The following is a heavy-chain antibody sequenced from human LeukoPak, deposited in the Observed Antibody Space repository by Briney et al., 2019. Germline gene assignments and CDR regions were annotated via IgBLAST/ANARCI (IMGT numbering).Heavy chain of an antibody. D-gene: IGHD2-2*01. CDR1: GFTFSSYS. CDR2: IGISSGNT. V-gene: IGHV3-48*01. J-gene: IGHJ4*02. CDR3: ARDTKYAFDN. Sequence: GGSLRLSCAASGFTFSSYSMNWVRQAPGKGLEWVSYIGISSGNTKYADSVKGRFTISGDKAKNSLYLQMNSLRVEDTAVYYCARDTKYAFDNWGQGILVTVSS.